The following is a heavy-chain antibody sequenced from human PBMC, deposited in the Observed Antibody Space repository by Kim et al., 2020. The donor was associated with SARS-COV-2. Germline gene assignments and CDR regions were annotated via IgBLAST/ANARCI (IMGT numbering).Heavy chain of an antibody. D-gene: IGHD3-3*01. Sequence: SETLSLTCTVSGGSISSGGYYWSWIRQHPGKGLEWIGYIYYSGSTYYNPSLKSRVTISVDTSKNQFSLKLSSVTAADTAVYYCASARRLRFLEWLSDYFDYWGQGTLVTVSS. CDR3: ASARRLRFLEWLSDYFDY. CDR2: IYYSGST. CDR1: GGSISSGGYY. V-gene: IGHV4-31*03. J-gene: IGHJ4*02.